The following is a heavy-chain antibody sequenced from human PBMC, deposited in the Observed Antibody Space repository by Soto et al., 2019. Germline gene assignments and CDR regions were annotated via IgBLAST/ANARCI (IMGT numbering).Heavy chain of an antibody. J-gene: IGHJ6*02. CDR1: EFTFSSYA. CDR2: VSNDGSNK. V-gene: IGHV3-30*18. D-gene: IGHD2-8*01. CDR3: AKDQSTNSRSYHALDV. Sequence: QVQLVESGGGVVQPGESLRLSCAASEFTFSSYAMHWVRQAPGKGLEWVAVVSNDGSNKYYADSVKGRFTISRDNSKNTLNLKMNRLRAEDTAVYYCAKDQSTNSRSYHALDVWGQGTTVTVSS.